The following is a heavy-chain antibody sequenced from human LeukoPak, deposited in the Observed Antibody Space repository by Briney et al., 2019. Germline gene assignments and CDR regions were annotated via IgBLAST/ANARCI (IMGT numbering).Heavy chain of an antibody. CDR1: GFTFSSYG. J-gene: IGHJ4*02. Sequence: GRSLRLSCAASGFTFSSYGMHWVRQAPGKGLEWVAVISYDGSNKYYADSVKGRFTISRDNSENTLYLQMNSLRAEDTAVYHCAEGEEGFDYWGQGTLVTVSS. V-gene: IGHV3-30*03. CDR3: AEGEEGFDY. CDR2: ISYDGSNK.